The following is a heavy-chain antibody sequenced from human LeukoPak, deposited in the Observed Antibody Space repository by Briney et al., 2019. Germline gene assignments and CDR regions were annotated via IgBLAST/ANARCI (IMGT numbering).Heavy chain of an antibody. CDR1: GFTFDDYA. D-gene: IGHD1-26*01. CDR2: ISWNSGSI. CDR3: ARVEKKLIVGSTNHWFDP. J-gene: IGHJ5*02. V-gene: IGHV3-9*01. Sequence: GRSLRLSCAASGFTFDDYAMHWVRQAPGKGLEWVSGISWNSGSIGYADSVKGRFTISRDNAKNTLYLQMNSLRADDTAVYYCARVEKKLIVGSTNHWFDPWGQGTLVTVSS.